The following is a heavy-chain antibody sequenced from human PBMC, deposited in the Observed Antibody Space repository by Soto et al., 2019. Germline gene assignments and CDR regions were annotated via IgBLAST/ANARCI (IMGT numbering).Heavy chain of an antibody. D-gene: IGHD3-3*01. J-gene: IGHJ4*02. CDR3: AREVTFTIFGVVGYFDY. V-gene: IGHV3-33*01. CDR1: GFTFSSYG. CDR2: IWYDGSNK. Sequence: QVQLVESGGGVVQPGRSLRLSCAASGFTFSSYGMHWVRQAPGKGLEWVAVIWYDGSNKYYADSVKGRFTISRDNSKNTLYLEMNSLRAEDTAVYYCAREVTFTIFGVVGYFDYWGRGNLVTVS.